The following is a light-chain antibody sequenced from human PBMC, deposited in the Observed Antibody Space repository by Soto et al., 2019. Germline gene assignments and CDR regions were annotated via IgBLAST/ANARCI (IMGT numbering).Light chain of an antibody. CDR3: AAWEDSLNGVL. V-gene: IGLV1-44*01. CDR2: RDS. Sequence: QSVLTQPPSASGTPGQRVTISCSGSSSNSGSNAVDWYQHFPGTAPKVLIYRDSQRPSGVPDRFSGSKSGTSASLAISGLQSEDEDDYYCAAWEDSLNGVLFGGGTKLTVL. CDR1: SSNSGSNA. J-gene: IGLJ2*01.